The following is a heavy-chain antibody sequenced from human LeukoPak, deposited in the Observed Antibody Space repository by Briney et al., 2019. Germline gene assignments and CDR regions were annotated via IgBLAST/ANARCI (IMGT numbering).Heavy chain of an antibody. CDR3: ARGDILTGYYS. V-gene: IGHV4-59*01. J-gene: IGHJ5*02. Sequence: PSETLSLTCTASGGPISSYYWSWIRQPPGKGLEWIGYIYYSGSTNYNPSLKSRVTISVDTSKNQFSLKLSSVTAADTAVYYCARGDILTGYYSWGQGTLVTVSS. CDR2: IYYSGST. CDR1: GGPISSYY. D-gene: IGHD3-9*01.